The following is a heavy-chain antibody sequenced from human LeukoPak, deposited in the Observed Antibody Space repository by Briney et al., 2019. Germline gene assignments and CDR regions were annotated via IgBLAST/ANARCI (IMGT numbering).Heavy chain of an antibody. CDR2: IYYSGST. CDR3: ARNSGSGDGYNWTPFYGMDV. D-gene: IGHD5-24*01. V-gene: IGHV4-59*08. J-gene: IGHJ6*02. Sequence: SETLSLTCTVSGGSLSTNYWSWIRQPPGKGLEWIGYIYYSGSTNYNPSLKSRVTMSVDTSKNQFSLKLSSVTAADTAVYYCARNSGSGDGYNWTPFYGMDVWGQGTTVTVSS. CDR1: GGSLSTNY.